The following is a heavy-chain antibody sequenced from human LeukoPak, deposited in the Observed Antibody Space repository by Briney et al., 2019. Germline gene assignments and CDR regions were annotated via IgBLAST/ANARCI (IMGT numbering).Heavy chain of an antibody. D-gene: IGHD4-17*01. J-gene: IGHJ4*02. CDR3: AREIYGDYGYFDY. V-gene: IGHV4-4*02. Sequence: PSETLSLTCAVSGGSISSNNWWGWVRQPPGKGLEWIGYIYYSGSTYYNPSLKSRVTISVDTSKNQFSLKLSSVTAADTAVYYCAREIYGDYGYFDYWGQGTLVTVSS. CDR2: IYYSGST. CDR1: GGSISSNNW.